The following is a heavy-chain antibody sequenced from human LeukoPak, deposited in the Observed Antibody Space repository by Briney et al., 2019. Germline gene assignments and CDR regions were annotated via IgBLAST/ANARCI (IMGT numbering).Heavy chain of an antibody. J-gene: IGHJ4*02. D-gene: IGHD5-12*01. CDR1: GFTFSSYW. Sequence: PGGSLRLSCAASGFTFSSYWIHWVRQAPGKGLVWVSRINTDGSTTNYADSVKGRFTISRDNAKNTLYLQMNSLRAEDTAVYYCARVWDSGYDPFDYWGQGTLVTVSS. V-gene: IGHV3-74*01. CDR3: ARVWDSGYDPFDY. CDR2: INTDGSTT.